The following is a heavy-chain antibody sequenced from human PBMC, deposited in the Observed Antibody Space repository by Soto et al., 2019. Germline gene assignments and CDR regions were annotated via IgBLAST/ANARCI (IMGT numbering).Heavy chain of an antibody. J-gene: IGHJ4*02. CDR1: GFTFSSYA. D-gene: IGHD5-18*01. CDR3: AKLSSIQLWVAFDY. CDR2: ISGSGGST. Sequence: GGSLRLSCAASGFTFSSYAMSWVRQAPGKGLEWVSAISGSGGSTYYADSVKGRFTISRDNSKNTLYLQMNSLRAEDTAVYYCAKLSSIQLWVAFDYWGQGTLVTVSP. V-gene: IGHV3-23*01.